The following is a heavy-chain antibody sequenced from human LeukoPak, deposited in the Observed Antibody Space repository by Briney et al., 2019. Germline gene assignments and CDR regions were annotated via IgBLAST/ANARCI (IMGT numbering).Heavy chain of an antibody. D-gene: IGHD6-13*01. V-gene: IGHV4-59*08. CDR3: ARLYSSSWLVDY. CDR1: GVSFSSYY. J-gene: IGHJ4*02. Sequence: PSETLSLTCTVSGVSFSSYYWSWIRQPPGKGLEWIGYIYYGGNTNYNPSLKSRVTISVDTSKNQFSLKLSSVTAADTAVYYCARLYSSSWLVDYWGQGTLVTVSS. CDR2: IYYGGNT.